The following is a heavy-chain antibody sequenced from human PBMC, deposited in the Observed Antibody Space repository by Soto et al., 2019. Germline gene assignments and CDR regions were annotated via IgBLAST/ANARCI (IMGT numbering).Heavy chain of an antibody. D-gene: IGHD6-25*01. Sequence: QVQLVQSGAEVRKPGSSVKVSCKASGGTFTTYDISWVRQAPGQGLEWMGGIIPLFDATKYAQKFQGRVTITADKSTGTAYMELSSVRSEDMAMYYCARDRSSSGYNGTFYFDSWGQGTLVTVSS. V-gene: IGHV1-69*06. CDR3: ARDRSSSGYNGTFYFDS. CDR1: GGTFTTYD. J-gene: IGHJ4*02. CDR2: IIPLFDAT.